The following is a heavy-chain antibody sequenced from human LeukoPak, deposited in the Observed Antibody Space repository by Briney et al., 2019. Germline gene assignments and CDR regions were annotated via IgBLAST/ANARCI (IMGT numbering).Heavy chain of an antibody. Sequence: GGPLRLSCAASGYTFSSYSMNWVRQAPGKGLEWVSSSSSSSSYIYYADSVKGRFTISRDNAKNSLYLQMNSLRAEDTAVYYCARAAGEMATIRYWGQGTLVTVSS. J-gene: IGHJ4*02. CDR3: ARAAGEMATIRY. CDR2: SSSSSSYI. V-gene: IGHV3-21*01. D-gene: IGHD5-24*01. CDR1: GYTFSSYS.